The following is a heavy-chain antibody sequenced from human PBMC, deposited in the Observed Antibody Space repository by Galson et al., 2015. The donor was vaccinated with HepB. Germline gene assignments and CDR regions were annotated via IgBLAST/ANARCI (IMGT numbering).Heavy chain of an antibody. CDR1: GFTFSSYG. CDR2: ISYDGSNK. D-gene: IGHD4-23*01. V-gene: IGHV3-30*18. J-gene: IGHJ4*02. CDR3: AKDIGDIDYGGTFDY. Sequence: SLRLSCAASGFTFSSYGMHWVRQAPGKGLEWVAVISYDGSNKYYADSVKGRFTISRDNSKNTLYMQMNSLRAEDTAVYYCAKDIGDIDYGGTFDYWGQGTLVTVSS.